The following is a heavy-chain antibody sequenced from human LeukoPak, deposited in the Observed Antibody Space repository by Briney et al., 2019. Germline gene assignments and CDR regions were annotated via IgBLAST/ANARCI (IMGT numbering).Heavy chain of an antibody. D-gene: IGHD3-22*01. CDR1: GGSFSGYY. Sequence: SETLSLTCAVYGGSFSGYYWSWIRQPPGKGLEWIGEINHSGSTNYNPSLKSRVTISVDTSKNQFSLKLSSVTAADTAVYYCARGRITMIVVVVTDPPYYYFDYWGQGTLVTVSS. J-gene: IGHJ4*02. V-gene: IGHV4-34*01. CDR3: ARGRITMIVVVVTDPPYYYFDY. CDR2: INHSGST.